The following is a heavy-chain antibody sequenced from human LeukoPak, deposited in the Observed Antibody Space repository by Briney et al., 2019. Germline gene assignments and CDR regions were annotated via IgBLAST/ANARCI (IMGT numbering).Heavy chain of an antibody. CDR3: ARDYYGSGYGDY. CDR2: ISGSGAST. Sequence: GGSLRLSCAASGFTFSSYAMSWVRQAPGKGLEWVSAISGSGASTYYADSVKGRFTISRDNSKNTLYLQMNSLRAEDTAVYYRARDYYGSGYGDYWGQGTLVTVSS. CDR1: GFTFSSYA. V-gene: IGHV3-23*01. D-gene: IGHD3-10*01. J-gene: IGHJ4*02.